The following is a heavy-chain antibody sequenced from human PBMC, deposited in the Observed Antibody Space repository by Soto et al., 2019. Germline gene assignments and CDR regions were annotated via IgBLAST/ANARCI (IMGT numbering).Heavy chain of an antibody. Sequence: QVQLVQSGAEVKKPGSSVKVSCKASGGTFSSYAISWVRQAPGQGLEWMGGIIPIFGTANYAQKFQGRVTITADESTSTAYMELSSLRSEDTAVYYCARERRRYYVSSGYYSSPYYFDYWGQGTLVTVSS. CDR3: ARERRRYYVSSGYYSSPYYFDY. D-gene: IGHD3-22*01. V-gene: IGHV1-69*12. CDR1: GGTFSSYA. J-gene: IGHJ4*02. CDR2: IIPIFGTA.